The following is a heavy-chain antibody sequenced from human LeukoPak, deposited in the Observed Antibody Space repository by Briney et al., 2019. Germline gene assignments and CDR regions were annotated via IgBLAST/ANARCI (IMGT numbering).Heavy chain of an antibody. Sequence: WETLSLTCTVSAGSISSYYWSWIRQPPGKGLEWIGYIYYSGSTNYNPSLKSPVTISVDTSKNQFSLKLSSVTAADTAVYYCARHLTNAFDIWGQGTMVTVSS. J-gene: IGHJ3*02. V-gene: IGHV4-59*08. CDR2: IYYSGST. CDR3: ARHLTNAFDI. CDR1: AGSISSYY.